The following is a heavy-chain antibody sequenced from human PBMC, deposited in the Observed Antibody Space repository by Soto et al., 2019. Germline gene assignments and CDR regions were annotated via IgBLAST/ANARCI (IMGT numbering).Heavy chain of an antibody. D-gene: IGHD3-10*01. CDR3: AKESRGGGYYYCVDV. CDR1: GFTFSGYA. CDR2: ISSSGGST. Sequence: GGSLRLSCAASGFTFSGYAMTWVRQAPGKGLEWVSSISSSGGSTKYADSVKGRFTISRDNSKNTLYLQMNSLRAEDTAVYYCAKESRGGGYYYCVDVWGQGTTVTVS. J-gene: IGHJ6*02. V-gene: IGHV3-23*01.